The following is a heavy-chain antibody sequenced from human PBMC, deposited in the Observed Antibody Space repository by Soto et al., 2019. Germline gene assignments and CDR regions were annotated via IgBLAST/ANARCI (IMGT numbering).Heavy chain of an antibody. Sequence: QVQLVQSGAEVRKPGSSVQVSCKASGGTFYTYTFSWVRQAPGQGLEWMGSITPIYPTTNYAEKFQGRLTVTADGSTNTAYMELNSLTSEDTAVYYCARIPRYSFPTSDDLESWGQGTLVTVSS. J-gene: IGHJ4*02. D-gene: IGHD5-18*01. CDR1: GGTFYTYT. CDR3: ARIPRYSFPTSDDLES. CDR2: ITPIYPTT. V-gene: IGHV1-69*15.